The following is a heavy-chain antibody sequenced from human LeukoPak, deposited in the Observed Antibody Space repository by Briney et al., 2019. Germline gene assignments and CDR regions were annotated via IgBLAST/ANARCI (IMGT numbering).Heavy chain of an antibody. J-gene: IGHJ6*03. CDR2: MNPNSGNT. CDR1: GYTFTSYD. D-gene: IGHD2-15*01. CDR3: ARVLVAATRGDYYYMDV. Sequence: ASVKVSCKASGYTFTSYDINWVRQATGQGLEWMGWMNPNSGNTGYAQKFQGRVTMTRNTSISTAYMELSSLRSEDTAVYYCARVLVAATRGDYYYMDVWGKGTTVTISS. V-gene: IGHV1-8*01.